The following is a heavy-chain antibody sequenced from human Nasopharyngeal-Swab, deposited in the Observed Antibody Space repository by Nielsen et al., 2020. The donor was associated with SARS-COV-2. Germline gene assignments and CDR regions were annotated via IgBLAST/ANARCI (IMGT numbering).Heavy chain of an antibody. Sequence: ASVKLSCKASGYTFSGYYMHWVRQAPGQGLEWMGWINPNSGGTNYAQKFQGWVTMTRDTSISTAYMELSRLRSDDTAVYYCARDRGVRLYGSGSYYPLDDGFDIWGQGTMVTVSS. CDR2: INPNSGGT. J-gene: IGHJ3*02. D-gene: IGHD3-10*01. V-gene: IGHV1-2*04. CDR1: GYTFSGYY. CDR3: ARDRGVRLYGSGSYYPLDDGFDI.